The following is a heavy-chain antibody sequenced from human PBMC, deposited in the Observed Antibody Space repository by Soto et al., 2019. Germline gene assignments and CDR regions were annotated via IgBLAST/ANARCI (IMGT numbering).Heavy chain of an antibody. V-gene: IGHV3-11*06. Sequence: QEQLVESGGGLVKPGGSLRLSCAASGFNFNDYYMSWIRQAPGKGLEYIAYISSLNHYNNYAESVKGRFTISIDAATNPLRQKRNTLRPGHPAVYFGGRLVSRRYFNSWGRETRVTVPS. CDR2: ISSLNHYN. D-gene: IGHD3-9*01. CDR1: GFNFNDYY. CDR3: GRLVSRRYFNS. J-gene: IGHJ4*02.